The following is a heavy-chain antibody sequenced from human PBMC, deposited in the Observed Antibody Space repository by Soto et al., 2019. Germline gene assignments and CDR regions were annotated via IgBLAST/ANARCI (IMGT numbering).Heavy chain of an antibody. CDR1: GGSFSGYY. CDR3: ARASVVLPYHY. Sequence: QVQLQQWGAGLLKPSETLSLTCAVYGGSFSGYYWSWIRQPPGKGLEWIGEINHSGSTNYNPSLKSRVTISVDTSKNQFSLKLSSVTAADTAVYYCARASVVLPYHYWGQGTLVTVSS. CDR2: INHSGST. D-gene: IGHD2-21*01. J-gene: IGHJ4*02. V-gene: IGHV4-34*01.